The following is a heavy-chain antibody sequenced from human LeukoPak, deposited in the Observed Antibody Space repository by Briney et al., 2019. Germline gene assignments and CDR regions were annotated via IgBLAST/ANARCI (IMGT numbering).Heavy chain of an antibody. CDR2: IYYSGST. J-gene: IGHJ4*02. Sequence: SETLSLTCTVSGGSISSGDYYWRWIRQPPGKGLEWIGYIYYSGSTYYSPSLKSRVTISVDTSKNQFSLKPSSVPAADTAVYYCARAMVRGATHFDYWGQGTLVTVSS. D-gene: IGHD3-10*01. CDR1: GGSISSGDYY. CDR3: ARAMVRGATHFDY. V-gene: IGHV4-30-4*01.